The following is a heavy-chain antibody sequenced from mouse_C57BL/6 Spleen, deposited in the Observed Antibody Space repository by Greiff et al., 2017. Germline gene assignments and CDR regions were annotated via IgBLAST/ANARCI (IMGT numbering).Heavy chain of an antibody. CDR3: AVTTGDAY. J-gene: IGHJ3*01. V-gene: IGHV1-59*01. D-gene: IGHD1-1*01. CDR2: IDPSDSYT. Sequence: QVQLQQSGAELVRPGTSVKLSCKASGYTFTSYWMHWVKQRPGQGLEWIGVIDPSDSYTNYNQKFKGKATLTVDTSSSTAYMQLSSLTSEDSAVYYCAVTTGDAYWGQGTLVTVSA. CDR1: GYTFTSYW.